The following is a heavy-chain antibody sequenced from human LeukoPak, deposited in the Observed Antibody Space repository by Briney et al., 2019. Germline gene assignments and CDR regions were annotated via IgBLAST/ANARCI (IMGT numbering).Heavy chain of an antibody. J-gene: IGHJ4*02. D-gene: IGHD6-19*01. CDR2: ISAYNGNT. Sequence: GASVKVSCKASGYTFTSYGISWVRQAPGQGLEWMGWISAYNGNTNYAQKLQGRVTMTTDTSTSTAYMELRSLRSDDTAVYYCARDKGSGWHGLQDFDYWGQGTLVTVSS. CDR3: ARDKGSGWHGLQDFDY. V-gene: IGHV1-18*01. CDR1: GYTFTSYG.